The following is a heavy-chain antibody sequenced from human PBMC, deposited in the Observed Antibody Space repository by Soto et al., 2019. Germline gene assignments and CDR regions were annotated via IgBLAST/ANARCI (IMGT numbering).Heavy chain of an antibody. Sequence: SETLSLTCAVYGGSFSGYYWSWIRQPPGKGLEWIGEINHSGSTNYNPSLKSRVPISVDTSKNQFSLKLSSVTAADTAVYYCARGASGYDYIWGSYRYYLDYWGQGTLVTVSS. CDR1: GGSFSGYY. J-gene: IGHJ4*02. CDR3: ARGASGYDYIWGSYRYYLDY. CDR2: INHSGST. V-gene: IGHV4-34*01. D-gene: IGHD3-16*02.